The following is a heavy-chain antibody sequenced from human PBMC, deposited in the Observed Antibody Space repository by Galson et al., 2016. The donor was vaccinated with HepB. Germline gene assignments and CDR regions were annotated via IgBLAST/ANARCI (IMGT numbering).Heavy chain of an antibody. CDR1: GFTFSDYA. J-gene: IGHJ4*02. D-gene: IGHD1-26*01. V-gene: IGHV3-23*01. CDR2: ISGSGGGT. Sequence: SLRLSCAASGFTFSDYAMTWVRQAPGKGLKWVSGISGSGGGTYYADSVKGRFTISRDNSKNTLYLQMHSLRVEDTARYYCAKGVASTRRGVDYWGQGILVTVSS. CDR3: AKGVASTRRGVDY.